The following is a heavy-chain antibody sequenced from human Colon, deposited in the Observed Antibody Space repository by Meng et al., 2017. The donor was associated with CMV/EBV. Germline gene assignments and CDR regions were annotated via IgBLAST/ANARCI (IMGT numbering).Heavy chain of an antibody. CDR2: IYFTGST. Sequence: SETLSLTCTVSGASISSSRYYWGWIRQPPGKGLEWIGNIYFTGSTYYNPSLKSRLTISMDTSKNQFSLKLSSMTAADTAVYYCARDWSGYFSYFDYWGQGVLVTVSS. CDR3: ARDWSGYFSYFDY. D-gene: IGHD3-3*01. CDR1: GASISSSRYY. V-gene: IGHV4-39*07. J-gene: IGHJ4*02.